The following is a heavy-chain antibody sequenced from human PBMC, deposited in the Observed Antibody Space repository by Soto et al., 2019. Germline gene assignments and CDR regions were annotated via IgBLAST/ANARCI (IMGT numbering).Heavy chain of an antibody. D-gene: IGHD3-22*01. J-gene: IGHJ1*01. CDR1: GFTFSSYG. CDR3: TKGVVVITSYFQH. CDR2: ISYYESNK. V-gene: IGHV3-30*18. Sequence: QVQLVESGGGVVQPGRSLRLSCAASGFTFSSYGMHWVRQDPGKGLEWVAVISYYESNKYYADSVKGRFTISRDNSKNTRYLQMNSLRAEDTAVYYCTKGVVVITSYFQHWGQGTLVTVAS.